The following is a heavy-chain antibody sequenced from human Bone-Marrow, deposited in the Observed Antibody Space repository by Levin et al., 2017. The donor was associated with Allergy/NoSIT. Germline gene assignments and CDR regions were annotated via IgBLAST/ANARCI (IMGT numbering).Heavy chain of an antibody. J-gene: IGHJ4*02. D-gene: IGHD3-10*01. CDR2: IYPGDSET. CDR3: ARQSDELPPYDGEWVEEHYFDF. Sequence: GGSLRLSCQGSGYPFTDYWIGWVRQLPGKGLEWMGNIYPGDSETRSSPSFQGQVTFSVDKSINTAYLQWDSLIASDPGMYYCARQSDELPPYDGEWVEEHYFDFWGQGTLVTVSS. V-gene: IGHV5-51*01. CDR1: GYPFTDYW.